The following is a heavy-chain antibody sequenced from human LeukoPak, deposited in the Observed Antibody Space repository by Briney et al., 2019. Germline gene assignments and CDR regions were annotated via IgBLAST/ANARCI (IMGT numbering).Heavy chain of an antibody. D-gene: IGHD3-22*01. CDR1: GFTFSSYA. CDR3: AKAHYDSSGAYYFDY. J-gene: IGHJ4*02. CDR2: ISGSGGST. Sequence: GGSLRLSCAASGFTFSSYAMSWVRQAPGTGLEWVSAISGSGGSTYYADSVKGRFTISRDNSKNTPYLQMNSLRAEDTAVYYCAKAHYDSSGAYYFDYWGQGTLVTVSS. V-gene: IGHV3-23*01.